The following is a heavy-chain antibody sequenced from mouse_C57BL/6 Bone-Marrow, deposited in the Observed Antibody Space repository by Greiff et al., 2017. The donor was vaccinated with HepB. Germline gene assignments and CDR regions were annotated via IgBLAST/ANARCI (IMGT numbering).Heavy chain of an antibody. CDR1: GFNIKDYY. D-gene: IGHD2-1*01. Sequence: EVKLQQSGAELVKPGASVKLSCTSSGFNIKDYYMHWVKQRTEQGLEWIGRIDPEDGETKYAPKFQSKATITADTSSNTAYLQLSSLTSEDTAVYYCARRWFYYCYFDYWGQGTTLTVSS. J-gene: IGHJ2*01. CDR2: IDPEDGET. V-gene: IGHV14-2*01. CDR3: ARRWFYYCYFDY.